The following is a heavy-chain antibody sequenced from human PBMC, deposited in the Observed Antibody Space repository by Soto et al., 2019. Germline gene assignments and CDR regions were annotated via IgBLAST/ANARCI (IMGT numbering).Heavy chain of an antibody. CDR1: GFAFNNYG. CDR3: AREDSIIIPAVSDF. CDR2: ISKSDYT. V-gene: IGHV3-21*01. Sequence: GGSLRLSCTVSGFAFNNYGISWVRQAPGKGLEWVSSISKSDYTYYSDSVKGRFAISRDNAKNSVSLQMNTLRVEDTAVYYCAREDSIIIPAVSDFWGQGTLVTVSS. J-gene: IGHJ4*02. D-gene: IGHD2-2*01.